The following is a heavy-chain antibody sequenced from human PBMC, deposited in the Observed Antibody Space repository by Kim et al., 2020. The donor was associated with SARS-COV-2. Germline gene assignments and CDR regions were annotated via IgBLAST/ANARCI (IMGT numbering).Heavy chain of an antibody. Sequence: GGSLRLSCAASGFTFSSYSMNWVRQAPGKGLEWVSYISSSSSTIYYADSVKGRFTISRDNAKNSLYLQMNSLRDEDTAVYYCARDLLLWFGELLSPPLYYYYYGMDVWGQGTTVTVSS. CDR1: GFTFSSYS. CDR3: ARDLLLWFGELLSPPLYYYYYGMDV. V-gene: IGHV3-48*02. CDR2: ISSSSSTI. J-gene: IGHJ6*02. D-gene: IGHD3-10*01.